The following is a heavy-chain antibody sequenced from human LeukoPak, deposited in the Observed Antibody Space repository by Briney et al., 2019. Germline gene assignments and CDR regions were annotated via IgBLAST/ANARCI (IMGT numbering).Heavy chain of an antibody. CDR2: IYYSGST. CDR1: GGSVSRSPYY. D-gene: IGHD3-10*01. V-gene: IGHV4-39*07. Sequence: SETLSLTCTVSGGSVSRSPYYWGWIRQPPGKGLEWIGNIYYSGSTYYNPSLKSRVTISVDTSKNQFSLKLSSVTAADTAVYYCARWLRGPMDVWGKGTTVTISS. CDR3: ARWLRGPMDV. J-gene: IGHJ6*03.